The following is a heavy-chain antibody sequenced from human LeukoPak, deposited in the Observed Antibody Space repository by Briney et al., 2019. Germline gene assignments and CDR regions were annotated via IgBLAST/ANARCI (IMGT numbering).Heavy chain of an antibody. CDR1: GFTFSSYA. V-gene: IGHV3-23*01. D-gene: IGHD2-2*01. J-gene: IGHJ6*03. Sequence: GGSLRLSCAASGFTFSSYAMSWVRQAPGKGLEWVSAISGSGGSTYYADSVKGRFTISRDNSKNTLYLQMNSLRAEDTAVYYCAKDPDIVVVPAAFYMDVWGKGTTVTVSS. CDR3: AKDPDIVVVPAAFYMDV. CDR2: ISGSGGST.